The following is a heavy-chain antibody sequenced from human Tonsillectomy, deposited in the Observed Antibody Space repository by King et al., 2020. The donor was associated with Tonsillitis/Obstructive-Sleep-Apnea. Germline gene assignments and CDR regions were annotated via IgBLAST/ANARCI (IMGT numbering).Heavy chain of an antibody. Sequence: VQLVESGGGVVQPGRSLRLSCAACGFTFSPFIIHWVRQAPGKGLEWVAIISNDGSNKYYADSVKGRFTISRDNSKNTVYLQMNSLRAEDTAVYYCARDGAIVVVPAYYMDVWGKGTTVTVSS. CDR1: GFTFSPFI. CDR3: ARDGAIVVVPAYYMDV. V-gene: IGHV3-30*04. CDR2: ISNDGSNK. D-gene: IGHD2-2*01. J-gene: IGHJ6*03.